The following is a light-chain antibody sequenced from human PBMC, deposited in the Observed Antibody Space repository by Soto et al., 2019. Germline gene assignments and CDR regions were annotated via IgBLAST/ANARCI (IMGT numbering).Light chain of an antibody. CDR2: DAT. V-gene: IGKV3-11*01. CDR3: QPRSTWLST. CDR1: PDVSIF. Sequence: EILLAQSPAPLSLSPGERATLSCTASPDVSIFLAWYQQKPGQAPRLLIHDATTRATGITARFSGSESGTDFNLTITSLQPEDFAVYYYQPRSTWLSTFGQGTKLEV. J-gene: IGKJ2*01.